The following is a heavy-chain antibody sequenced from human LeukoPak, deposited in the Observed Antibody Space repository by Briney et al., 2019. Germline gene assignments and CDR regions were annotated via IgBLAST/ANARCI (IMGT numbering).Heavy chain of an antibody. CDR2: ISAYNGKT. CDR1: GYTFTSYG. CDR3: ARDSDYDFWSGYYANYYYYMDV. J-gene: IGHJ6*03. V-gene: IGHV1-18*01. Sequence: ASVKVSCKASGYTFTSYGISWVRQAPGQGLEWMGWISAYNGKTNYDQKLQGRVTMTTDTSTSTDYMELRSLRSDDTAVYYCARDSDYDFWSGYYANYYYYMDVWGKGTTVTVSS. D-gene: IGHD3-3*01.